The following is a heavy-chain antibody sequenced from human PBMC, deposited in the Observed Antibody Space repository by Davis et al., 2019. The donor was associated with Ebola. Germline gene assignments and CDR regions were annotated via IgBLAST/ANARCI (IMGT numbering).Heavy chain of an antibody. J-gene: IGHJ3*01. V-gene: IGHV3-11*01. CDR2: ISSSGNSI. CDR3: ARGRYYGP. D-gene: IGHD3-10*01. Sequence: PGGSLRLSCAASGFSFSTYVMTWIRQAPGKGLEWVSYISSSGNSIYADSVKGRFTISRDNAKNSLYLQMNSLRADDTAVYYCARGRYYGPWGHGTMVTVSS. CDR1: GFSFSTYV.